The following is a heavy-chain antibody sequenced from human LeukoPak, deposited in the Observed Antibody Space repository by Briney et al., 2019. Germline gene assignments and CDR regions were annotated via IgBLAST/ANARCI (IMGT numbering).Heavy chain of an antibody. D-gene: IGHD6-19*01. Sequence: GASVKVSCRASGYTFTSYGISWVRQAPGQGLEWMGWISAYNGNTNYAQNLQGRVTMTTDTSTSTAYMELRSLRSDDTAVYYCARGGYSSGLYYFDFWGQGTLVTVSS. CDR1: GYTFTSYG. CDR3: ARGGYSSGLYYFDF. CDR2: ISAYNGNT. J-gene: IGHJ4*02. V-gene: IGHV1-18*01.